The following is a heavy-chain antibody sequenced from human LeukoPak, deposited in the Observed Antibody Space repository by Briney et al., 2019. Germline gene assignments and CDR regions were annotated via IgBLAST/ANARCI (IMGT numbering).Heavy chain of an antibody. CDR3: ARGGRAYCGGDCAYWYFDL. CDR2: IIPILGIA. J-gene: IGHJ2*01. V-gene: IGHV1-69*04. D-gene: IGHD2-21*02. CDR1: GGTFSSYA. Sequence: ASVKVSCKASGGTFSSYAISWVRQAPGQGLEWMGRIIPILGIANYAQKFQGRVTMTRDTSTSTVYMELSSLRSEDTAVYYCARGGRAYCGGDCAYWYFDLWGRGTLVTVSS.